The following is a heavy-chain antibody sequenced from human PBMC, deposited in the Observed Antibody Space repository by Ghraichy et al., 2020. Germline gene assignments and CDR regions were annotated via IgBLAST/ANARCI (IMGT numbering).Heavy chain of an antibody. CDR3: ARSVVVVAATLRSGYMDV. CDR2: IWYDGSNK. D-gene: IGHD2-15*01. J-gene: IGHJ6*02. Sequence: GESLNISCAASGFTFSSYGMHWVRQAPGKGLEWVAVIWYDGSNKYYADSVKGRFTISRDNSKNTLYLQMNSLRAEDTAVYYCARSVVVVAATLRSGYMDVWGQGTTVTVSS. CDR1: GFTFSSYG. V-gene: IGHV3-33*01.